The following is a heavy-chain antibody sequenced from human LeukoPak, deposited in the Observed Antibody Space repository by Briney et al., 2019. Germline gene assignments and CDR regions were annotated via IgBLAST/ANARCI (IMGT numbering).Heavy chain of an antibody. D-gene: IGHD2-2*01. Sequence: SGTLSLTCAVSGGSISSSNWWSWVRQPPGKGLEWIGEIYHGGNTNYNPSLKSRVTISVDKSKNQFSLKLSSVTAADTAVYYCARDGRAGVVPAASDDYWGQGTLVTVSS. CDR2: IYHGGNT. V-gene: IGHV4-4*02. CDR3: ARDGRAGVVPAASDDY. CDR1: GGSISSSNW. J-gene: IGHJ4*02.